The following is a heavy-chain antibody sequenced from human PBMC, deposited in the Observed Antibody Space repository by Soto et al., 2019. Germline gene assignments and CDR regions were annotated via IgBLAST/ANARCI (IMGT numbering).Heavy chain of an antibody. D-gene: IGHD1-26*01. J-gene: IGHJ4*02. CDR1: GFTFSSYG. V-gene: IGHV3-30*18. CDR3: AKEGGLSGSYYISSSYYFDY. CDR2: ISYDGSNT. Sequence: QVQLVESGGGVVQPGRSLRLSCVASGFTFSSYGMHWVRQAPGKGLEWVAIISYDGSNTYYADSVKGRFTISRDNSKNHLDLEMNSLRAEDTSVYYCAKEGGLSGSYYISSSYYFDYWGQGTLVTVSS.